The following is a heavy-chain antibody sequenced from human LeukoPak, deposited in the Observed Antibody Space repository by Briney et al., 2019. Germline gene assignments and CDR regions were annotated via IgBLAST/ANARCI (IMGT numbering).Heavy chain of an antibody. CDR3: ARDLREGSSSYQIPFDY. CDR1: GYTFTNYG. V-gene: IGHV1-18*01. J-gene: IGHJ4*02. CDR2: SSAYNGNT. Sequence: ASVKVSCKASGYTFTNYGISWVRQAPEQGLEWMGWSSAYNGNTNYAQRLQGRVTMTADTSTSTAYMELRSLRSDDTAVYYCARDLREGSSSYQIPFDYWGQGTLVTVSS. D-gene: IGHD6-13*01.